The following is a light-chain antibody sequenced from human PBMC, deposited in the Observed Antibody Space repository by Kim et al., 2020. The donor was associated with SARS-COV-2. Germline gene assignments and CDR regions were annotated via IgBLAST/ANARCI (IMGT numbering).Light chain of an antibody. CDR2: RDT. V-gene: IGLV3-9*01. Sequence: SYELTQPLSVSVALGQTARLTCGGSDIGSKFVYWYQQKPGQAPVLVIYRDTNRPSGIPERFSGSNSGNTATLTISRAQAGDEADYSCQVWHSSAHVVFGGGTQLTVL. CDR1: DIGSKF. J-gene: IGLJ2*01. CDR3: QVWHSSAHVV.